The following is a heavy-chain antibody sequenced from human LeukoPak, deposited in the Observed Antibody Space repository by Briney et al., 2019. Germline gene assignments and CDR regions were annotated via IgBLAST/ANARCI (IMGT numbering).Heavy chain of an antibody. CDR1: GYSISTGYY. CDR3: ARATYYYDSSGKTPLAEFDY. D-gene: IGHD3-22*01. J-gene: IGHJ4*02. CDR2: IFHSGST. V-gene: IGHV4-38-2*02. Sequence: SETLSLTCTVSGYSISTGYYWGWIRQPPGKGLEWIGSIFHSGSTYYNPSLKSRLTISVDTSKNQFSLRLSSVTAADTAVYYCARATYYYDSSGKTPLAEFDYWGQGTLVTVSS.